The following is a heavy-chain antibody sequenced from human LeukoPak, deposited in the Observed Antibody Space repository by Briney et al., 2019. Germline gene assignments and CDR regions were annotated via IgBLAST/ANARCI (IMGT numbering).Heavy chain of an antibody. CDR2: IIPILEGI. CDR3: ARVPPEPLYSSGWYSVRSGGMDV. J-gene: IGHJ6*02. V-gene: IGHV1-69*04. D-gene: IGHD6-19*01. Sequence: GASVKVSCKASGDTFSKYGISWVRQAPGQGLEWMGRIIPILEGIDYAQKFQGRVSITADKSTSTAYMEVSSLKSEDTAVYYCARVPPEPLYSSGWYSVRSGGMDVWGQGTTVTVSS. CDR1: GDTFSKYG.